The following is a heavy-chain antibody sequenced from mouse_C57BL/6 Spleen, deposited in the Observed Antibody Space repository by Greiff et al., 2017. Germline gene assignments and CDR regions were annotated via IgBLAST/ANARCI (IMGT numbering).Heavy chain of an antibody. CDR1: GFSLTSYG. Sequence: VKLMESGPGLVQPSQSLSITCTVSGFSLTSYGVHWVRQPPGKGLEWLGVLWSGGSTDYNAAFISRLSISKDNSKSQVFFKMNSLQADDTAIYYCANEWRPNLAMDYWGQGTSVTVSS. D-gene: IGHD4-1*01. V-gene: IGHV2-4*01. J-gene: IGHJ4*01. CDR2: LWSGGST. CDR3: ANEWRPNLAMDY.